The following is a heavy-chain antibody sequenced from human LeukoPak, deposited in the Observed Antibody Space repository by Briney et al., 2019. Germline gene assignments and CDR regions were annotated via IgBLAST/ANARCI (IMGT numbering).Heavy chain of an antibody. CDR3: ARADYGDYGYFDC. CDR2: IIPIFGTA. CDR1: GGTFSSYA. Sequence: GASVKVSCKASGGTFSSYAISWVRQAPGQGLEWMGGIIPIFGTANYAQKFQGRVTITADESTSTAYMELSSLRSEDTAVYYCARADYGDYGYFDCWGQGTLVAVSS. V-gene: IGHV1-69*13. J-gene: IGHJ4*02. D-gene: IGHD4-17*01.